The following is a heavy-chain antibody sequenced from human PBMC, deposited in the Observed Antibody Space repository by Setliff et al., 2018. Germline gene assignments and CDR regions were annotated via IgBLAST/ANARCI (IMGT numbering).Heavy chain of an antibody. D-gene: IGHD5-18*01. Sequence: SETLSLTCTVSGGSISSHYWSLIRQPPGKGLEWIGSIYYSGSTNYNPSLKSRVTISVDTSKNQFSLKLSSVTAADTAVYYCARGGVDTAMVYYFDYWGQGTLVTVSS. J-gene: IGHJ4*02. CDR2: IYYSGST. CDR3: ARGGVDTAMVYYFDY. CDR1: GGSISSHY. V-gene: IGHV4-59*11.